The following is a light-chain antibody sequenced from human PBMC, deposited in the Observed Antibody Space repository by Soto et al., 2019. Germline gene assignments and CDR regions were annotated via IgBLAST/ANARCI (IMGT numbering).Light chain of an antibody. J-gene: IGLJ7*01. V-gene: IGLV2-14*01. CDR1: NSDVGGYNY. Sequence: QSVLTQPASVSGSPGQSITISCTGSNSDVGGYNYVSWYQQHPGKVPKLIIYDVTHRPSGVSDRFSGSKSGNTASLTISGLQADDEADYYCSSYTSSGTLVFGGGTQLTVL. CDR2: DVT. CDR3: SSYTSSGTLV.